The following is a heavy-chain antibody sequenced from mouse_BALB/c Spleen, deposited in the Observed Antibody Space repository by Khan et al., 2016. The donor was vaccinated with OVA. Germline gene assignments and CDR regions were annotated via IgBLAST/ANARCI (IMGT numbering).Heavy chain of an antibody. J-gene: IGHJ2*01. V-gene: IGHV1-7*01. CDR1: GYTFTSYW. CDR2: INPTSGYT. CDR3: ARDRIDY. Sequence: QVQLKQSGAELAKPGASVKMSCTASGYTFTSYWMHWIKQRPGQGLEWIGYINPTSGYTDYNQKFKDKAPLTADKSSSTAYMQLSSLTSDDSAVYYCARDRIDYWGQGTALTGSS.